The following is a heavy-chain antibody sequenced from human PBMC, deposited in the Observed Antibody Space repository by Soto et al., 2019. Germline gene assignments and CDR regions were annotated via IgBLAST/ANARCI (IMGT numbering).Heavy chain of an antibody. CDR3: ARARGRITIFGVVILGAVDY. V-gene: IGHV1-18*01. J-gene: IGHJ4*02. CDR2: ISAYNGNT. Sequence: QVQLVQSGAEVKKPGASVKVSCKASGYTFTSYGISWVRQAPGQGLEWMGWISAYNGNTNYAQKLQGRVTMTTDTSTSTAYIELRSLRSYDTAVYYCARARGRITIFGVVILGAVDYWGQGTLVTVSS. D-gene: IGHD3-3*01. CDR1: GYTFTSYG.